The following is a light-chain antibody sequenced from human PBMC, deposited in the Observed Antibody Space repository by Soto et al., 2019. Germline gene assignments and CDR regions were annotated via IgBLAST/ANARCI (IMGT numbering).Light chain of an antibody. Sequence: SYELTQPPSVSVAPGQTARIACGGNNIGTKRVHWYQQKPGQAPVLVVYDDSDRPSGIPERFSGSNSGHTATLTISRVEAGDEADYYCQVWDSSTDHYVFGTGTKLTVL. CDR3: QVWDSSTDHYV. CDR2: DDS. J-gene: IGLJ1*01. V-gene: IGLV3-21*02. CDR1: NIGTKR.